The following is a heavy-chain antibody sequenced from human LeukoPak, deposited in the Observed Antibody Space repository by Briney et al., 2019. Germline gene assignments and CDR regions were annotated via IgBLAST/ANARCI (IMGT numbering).Heavy chain of an antibody. CDR1: GFTFSSYG. CDR2: IWYDGSNK. V-gene: IGHV3-33*01. Sequence: PGGSLRLSCAASGFTFSSYGMHWVRQAPGKGLEWVAVIWYDGSNKYYADSVKGRFTISRDNSKNTLYLQMNSRRAEDTAVYYCARVRSYGGNSAPIDYWGQGTLVTVSS. D-gene: IGHD4-23*01. CDR3: ARVRSYGGNSAPIDY. J-gene: IGHJ4*02.